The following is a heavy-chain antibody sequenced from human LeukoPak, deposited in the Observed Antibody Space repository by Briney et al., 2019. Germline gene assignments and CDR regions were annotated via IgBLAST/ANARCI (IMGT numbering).Heavy chain of an antibody. CDR3: ASQAYYYDSSGDDTNYYYYGMDV. V-gene: IGHV1-69*13. CDR2: IIPIFGIA. Sequence: GASVKVSCKTSGYSFTNYGMNWVRQAPGQGLEWMGEIIPIFGIANYAQKFQGRVTITADESTSTAYMELSSLRSEDTAVYYCASQAYYYDSSGDDTNYYYYGMDVWGQGTTVTVSS. J-gene: IGHJ6*02. CDR1: GYSFTNYG. D-gene: IGHD3-22*01.